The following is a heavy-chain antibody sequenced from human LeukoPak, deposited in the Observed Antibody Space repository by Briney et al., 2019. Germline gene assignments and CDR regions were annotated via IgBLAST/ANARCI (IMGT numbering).Heavy chain of an antibody. V-gene: IGHV3-53*01. J-gene: IGHJ5*02. D-gene: IGHD3-22*01. CDR1: GFTVSSNY. CDR3: ARSNRPQWLLGVGWFDP. Sequence: GGSLRLSCAASGFTVSSNYMSWVRQAPGKGLEWVSVIDSGVSTYYADSVKGRFTISRDNAKNSLCLQMNSLRAEDTAVYYCARSNRPQWLLGVGWFDPWGQGTLVTVSS. CDR2: IDSGVST.